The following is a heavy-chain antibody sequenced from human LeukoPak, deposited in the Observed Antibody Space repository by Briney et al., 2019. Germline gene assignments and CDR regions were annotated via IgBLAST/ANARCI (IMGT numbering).Heavy chain of an antibody. CDR3: RAVAGTAVDI. CDR1: GYTFIGYY. D-gene: IGHD6-19*01. Sequence: ASVKVSCKASGYTFIGYYIYWVRQAPGQGLEWMGWINPNSGGTNYAQKFQGRVTMTRDTSISTAYMELSRLRSDDTAVDYCRAVAGTAVDIWGQGTTVTVSS. V-gene: IGHV1-2*02. J-gene: IGHJ3*02. CDR2: INPNSGGT.